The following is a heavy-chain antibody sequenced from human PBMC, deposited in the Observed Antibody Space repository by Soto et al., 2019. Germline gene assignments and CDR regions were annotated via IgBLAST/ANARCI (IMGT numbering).Heavy chain of an antibody. CDR1: GYTFTSYG. CDR3: ARAPLSPLTGPAEADFDY. D-gene: IGHD1-20*01. J-gene: IGHJ4*02. V-gene: IGHV1-18*01. Sequence: QVQLVQSGAEVKKPGASVKVSCKASGYTFTSYGISWVRQAPGQGLEWMGWISAYNGNTNYAQKLQGRVTMTTDKSTSTAYMELRSLRSDDTAVYYCARAPLSPLTGPAEADFDYWGQGTLVTVSS. CDR2: ISAYNGNT.